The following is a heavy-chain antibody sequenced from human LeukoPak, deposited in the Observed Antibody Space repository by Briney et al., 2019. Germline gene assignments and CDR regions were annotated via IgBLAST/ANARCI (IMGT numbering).Heavy chain of an antibody. Sequence: ASVKVSCKASGYTFTSYGISWVRQAPGQGLEWMGWISAYNGNTNYAQKLQGRVTMTTDTSTSTAYMELRSLRSDDTAVYYCARDPDHWYSSGPNAFDIWGQGTMVTVSS. CDR3: ARDPDHWYSSGPNAFDI. CDR2: ISAYNGNT. CDR1: GYTFTSYG. J-gene: IGHJ3*02. V-gene: IGHV1-18*01. D-gene: IGHD6-19*01.